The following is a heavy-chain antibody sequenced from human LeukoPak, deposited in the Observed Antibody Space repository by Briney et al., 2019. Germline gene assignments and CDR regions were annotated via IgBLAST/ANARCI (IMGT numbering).Heavy chain of an antibody. V-gene: IGHV5-51*01. D-gene: IGHD3-3*01. Sequence: PGESLKISCKGSRYSFTSYWIGWVRQMPGKGLEWMGIIYPGDSDTRYSPSFQGQVTISADKSISTAYLQWSSLKASDTAMYFCAEYYEFSSSSEVGFDFWGQGTLVTVSS. CDR3: AEYYEFSSSSEVGFDF. J-gene: IGHJ4*02. CDR2: IYPGDSDT. CDR1: RYSFTSYW.